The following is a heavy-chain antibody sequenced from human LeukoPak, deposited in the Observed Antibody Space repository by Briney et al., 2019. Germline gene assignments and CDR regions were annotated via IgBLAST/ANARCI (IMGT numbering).Heavy chain of an antibody. V-gene: IGHV4-38-2*02. J-gene: IGHJ4*02. CDR3: ARGVGYSGSYYFDY. D-gene: IGHD1-26*01. CDR2: IYHSGST. CDR1: GYSISSGYY. Sequence: ETLSLTCTASGYSISSGYYWGWIRQPPGKGLEWIGSIYHSGSTYYNPSLKSRVTISVDTSKNQFSLKLSSVTAADTAVYYCARGVGYSGSYYFDYWGQGTLVTVSS.